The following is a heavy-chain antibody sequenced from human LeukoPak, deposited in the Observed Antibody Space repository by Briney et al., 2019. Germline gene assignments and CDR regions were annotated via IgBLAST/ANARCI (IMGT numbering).Heavy chain of an antibody. Sequence: PGESLKISCKGSGYTFTNYWIAWVRQMPGKGLEWMGIIYAGDSDTTYRPSLQGQVTMSVDKSITTAYLQWSSLKASDTAIYYCARSYSSSWSGFDPWGQGTLVTVSS. J-gene: IGHJ5*02. D-gene: IGHD6-13*01. V-gene: IGHV5-51*01. CDR1: GYTFTNYW. CDR3: ARSYSSSWSGFDP. CDR2: IYAGDSDT.